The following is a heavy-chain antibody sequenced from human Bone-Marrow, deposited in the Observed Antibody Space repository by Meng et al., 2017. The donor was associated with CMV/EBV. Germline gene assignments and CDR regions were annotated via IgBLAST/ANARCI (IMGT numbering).Heavy chain of an antibody. CDR2: IYYSGTT. CDR1: GGSISSYY. V-gene: IGHV4-59*01. D-gene: IGHD6-13*01. CDR3: ARWLIAAAGTGWFDP. J-gene: IGHJ5*02. Sequence: GSLRLSCTVSGGSISSYYWNWIRQPPGKGLECIGYIYYSGTTYYNPSLKSRVTISVDTSKNQFSLKLSSVTAADTAVYYCARWLIAAAGTGWFDPWGQGTLVTVSS.